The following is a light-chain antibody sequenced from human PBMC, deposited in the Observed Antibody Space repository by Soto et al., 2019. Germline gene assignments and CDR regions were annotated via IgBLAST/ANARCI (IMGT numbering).Light chain of an antibody. CDR1: QSIGIH. Sequence: DIQMTQSPSSLSASLGDRVTITCRASQSIGIHLHWYQHKPGKAPKLLIYSASSLQSGVPSRFSGSGSGTGFTLIISSLEPEDFATYFCQQTYTTPQTFGGGTKVDIK. J-gene: IGKJ4*01. V-gene: IGKV1-39*01. CDR2: SAS. CDR3: QQTYTTPQT.